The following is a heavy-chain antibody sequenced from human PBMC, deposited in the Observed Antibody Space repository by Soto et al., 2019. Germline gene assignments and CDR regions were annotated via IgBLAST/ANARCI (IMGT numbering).Heavy chain of an antibody. J-gene: IGHJ6*02. V-gene: IGHV1-18*01. CDR2: ISTYNGDT. CDR3: AIVCVAPYYYYGMDV. D-gene: IGHD5-12*01. Sequence: ASVKVSCKASGYTFTRSGISWVRQAPGQGLEWMGWISTYNGDTNYAQTIQGRVTMTTDTSTSTVHMEVRSLRSDDTAVYYCAIVCVAPYYYYGMDVWGQGTPVTVSS. CDR1: GYTFTRSG.